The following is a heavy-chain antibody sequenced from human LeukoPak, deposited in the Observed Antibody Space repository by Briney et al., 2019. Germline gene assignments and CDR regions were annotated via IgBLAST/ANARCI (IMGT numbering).Heavy chain of an antibody. CDR2: IKSRDDGGTT. CDR1: GFAVKNSW. D-gene: IGHD2/OR15-2a*01. J-gene: IGHJ3*02. V-gene: IGHV3-15*01. CDR3: TTYNSRDAFDM. Sequence: GGSLRLSCAASGFAVKNSWMSCVRQAPGKGLEWVGRIKSRDDGGTTEFAATVKGRFTISRDDSKNTLSLQMNSLKFEDTAVYYCTTYNSRDAFDMWGRGTMVTVSP.